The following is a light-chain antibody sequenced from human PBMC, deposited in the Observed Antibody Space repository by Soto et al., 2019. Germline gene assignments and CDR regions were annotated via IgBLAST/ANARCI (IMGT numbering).Light chain of an antibody. Sequence: EIVLTQSPGTLSLSPGERATLSCRASQPISSHNYLAWYQQKPGQAPRVLIYGASRRATGISDRFSGSGSGPDFTLTISRLEPEDFAVYYCQQYDNSPLTFGGGTQVEIK. CDR1: QPISSHNY. J-gene: IGKJ4*01. V-gene: IGKV3-20*01. CDR3: QQYDNSPLT. CDR2: GAS.